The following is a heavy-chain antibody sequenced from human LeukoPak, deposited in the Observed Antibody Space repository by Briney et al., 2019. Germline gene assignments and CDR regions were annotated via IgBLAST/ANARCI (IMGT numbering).Heavy chain of an antibody. CDR3: ARATTTYCTGGICPNFDY. Sequence: SETLSLTCTVSGGSITSYYWSWIRQPPGKGLEWIGYIYYSGSTNYNPSPKSRVTISVDTSRNQFSLHLSSVTAADTALYYCARATTTYCTGGICPNFDYWGQGTLVTVSS. V-gene: IGHV4-59*01. CDR1: GGSITSYY. D-gene: IGHD2-8*02. J-gene: IGHJ4*02. CDR2: IYYSGST.